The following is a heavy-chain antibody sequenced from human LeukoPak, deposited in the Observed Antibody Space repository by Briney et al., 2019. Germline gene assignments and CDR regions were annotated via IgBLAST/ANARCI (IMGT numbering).Heavy chain of an antibody. V-gene: IGHV1-2*02. CDR1: GYTFTGYY. J-gene: IGHJ4*02. D-gene: IGHD4-11*01. Sequence: ASVKVSCKASGYTFTGYYMHWVRQAPGQGLEWMGWINPNSGGTNYAQKFQGRVTMTRDTSISTAYMELSRLLSDDTAVYYCASLGLSTVTPSRDDYWGQGTLVTVSS. CDR3: ASLGLSTVTPSRDDY. CDR2: INPNSGGT.